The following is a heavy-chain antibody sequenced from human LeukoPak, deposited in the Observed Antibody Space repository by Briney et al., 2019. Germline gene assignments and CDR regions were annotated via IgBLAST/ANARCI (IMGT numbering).Heavy chain of an antibody. CDR2: IYYSGST. CDR3: ARARSSGWPDY. D-gene: IGHD6-19*01. J-gene: IGHJ4*02. CDR1: GVSISSYY. Sequence: KPSETLSLTCTVSGVSISSYYWSWIRQPPGKGLEWVGYIYYSGSTNYNTSLKSRVTISVDTSKNQFSLKLSSVTAADTAVYYCARARSSGWPDYWGQGTLVTVSS. V-gene: IGHV4-59*01.